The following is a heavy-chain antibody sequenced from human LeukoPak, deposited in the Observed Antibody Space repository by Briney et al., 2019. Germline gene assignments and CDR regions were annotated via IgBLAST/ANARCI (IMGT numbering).Heavy chain of an antibody. CDR1: GYTFTSYY. D-gene: IGHD6-19*01. CDR2: INPSGGST. Sequence: ASVKVSCKAPGYTFTSYYMHWVRQAPGQGLEWMGIINPSGGSTSYAQKFQGRVTMTRDTSTSTVYMELSSLRSEDTAVYYCARDSVAGTSWVYYFDYWGQGTLVTVSS. V-gene: IGHV1-46*01. CDR3: ARDSVAGTSWVYYFDY. J-gene: IGHJ4*02.